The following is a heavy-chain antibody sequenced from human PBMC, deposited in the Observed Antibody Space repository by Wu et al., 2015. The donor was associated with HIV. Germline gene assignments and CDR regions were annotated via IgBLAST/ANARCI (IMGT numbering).Heavy chain of an antibody. CDR1: GGTFSSYT. V-gene: IGHV1-69*08. D-gene: IGHD2-21*01. CDR2: IIPISGTT. J-gene: IGHJ4*02. CDR3: ARELLWGEDF. Sequence: QVQLAQSGAEVKKPGSSVRVSCKASGGTFSSYTFNWVRQAPGQGLEWMGRIIPISGTTDYAQKFQGRITITADKSTRTTYMELSSLRYEDTAVYFCARELLWGEDFWGQGTRVTVSS.